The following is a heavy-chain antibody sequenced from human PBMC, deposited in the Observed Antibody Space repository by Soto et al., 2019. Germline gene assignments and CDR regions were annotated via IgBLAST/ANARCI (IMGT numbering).Heavy chain of an antibody. CDR2: ISAYNGNT. Sequence: QVQLVQSGAEVKKPGASVKVSCKASGYTFTSYGISWVRQAPGQGLEWMGWISAYNGNTHYAQKLQGRVTMTTDTSTSTAYMELRSLRSDDTAVYYCARDCLDGNGWCYWYFDLWGRGTLVTVSS. J-gene: IGHJ2*01. D-gene: IGHD6-19*01. CDR3: ARDCLDGNGWCYWYFDL. CDR1: GYTFTSYG. V-gene: IGHV1-18*01.